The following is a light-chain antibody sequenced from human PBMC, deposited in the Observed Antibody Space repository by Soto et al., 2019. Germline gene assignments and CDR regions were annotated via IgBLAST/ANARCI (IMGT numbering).Light chain of an antibody. CDR3: QQYGT. Sequence: EIVMTQSPATLSVSPGERATLSCRASQSVSSNLAWYQQKPGQAPRLLIYGASTRATDIPARFSGSGSGTEFTLTISSLQSEDFAVYYCQQYGTFGQGTKLEIK. J-gene: IGKJ2*02. CDR1: QSVSSN. V-gene: IGKV3-15*01. CDR2: GAS.